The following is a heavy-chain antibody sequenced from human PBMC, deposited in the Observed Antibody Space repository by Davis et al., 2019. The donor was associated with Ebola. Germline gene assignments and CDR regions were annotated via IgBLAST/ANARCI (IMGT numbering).Heavy chain of an antibody. V-gene: IGHV3-33*01. CDR3: ASESIVGATIFYYYGMDV. Sequence: PGGSLRLSCAASGFTFSSYGMHWVRQAPGKGLEWVAVIWYDGSNKYYADSVKGRFTISRDNSKNTLYLQMNSLRAEDTAVYYCASESIVGATIFYYYGMDVWGQGTTVTVSS. J-gene: IGHJ6*02. CDR2: IWYDGSNK. CDR1: GFTFSSYG. D-gene: IGHD1-26*01.